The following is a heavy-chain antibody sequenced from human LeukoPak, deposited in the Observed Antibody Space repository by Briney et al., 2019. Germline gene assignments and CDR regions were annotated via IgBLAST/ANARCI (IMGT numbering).Heavy chain of an antibody. CDR3: ARDCIGCHGFDY. Sequence: ASVKASCKTSGYTFTNYGITWMRQAPGQGLEWMGWVSAHGDNTNYLQKIQGRVTMTTDTSTSTAYMELRSLRSDDTAVYYCARDCIGCHGFDYWGQGTLVTVSS. CDR2: VSAHGDNT. V-gene: IGHV1-18*01. J-gene: IGHJ4*02. CDR1: GYTFTNYG. D-gene: IGHD2-15*01.